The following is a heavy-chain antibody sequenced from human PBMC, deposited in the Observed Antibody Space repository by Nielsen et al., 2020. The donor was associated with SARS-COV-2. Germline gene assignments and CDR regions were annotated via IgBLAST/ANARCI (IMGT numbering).Heavy chain of an antibody. Sequence: GESLKISCKGSGYSFTSYWIGWVRQMPGKGLEWMGIIYPGDSDTRYSPSFQGQVTISADKSISTAYLQWSSLKASDTAMYYCARHYSQIGYCSGGSCREDYYYYGMDVWCQGTTVTVSS. CDR1: GYSFTSYW. V-gene: IGHV5-51*01. CDR3: ARHYSQIGYCSGGSCREDYYYYGMDV. D-gene: IGHD2-15*01. CDR2: IYPGDSDT. J-gene: IGHJ6*02.